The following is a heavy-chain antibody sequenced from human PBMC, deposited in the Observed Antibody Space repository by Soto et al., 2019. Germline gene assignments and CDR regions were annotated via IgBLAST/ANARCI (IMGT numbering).Heavy chain of an antibody. CDR2: IIPIFGTA. CDR1: GGTSSSYA. Sequence: GASVKVSCKASGGTSSSYAISWVRQAPGQGLEWMGGIIPIFGTANYAQKFQGRVTITADESTSTAYMELSSLRSEDTAVYYCARADNSYGYVSYYYYYGMDVWGQGTTVTVSS. J-gene: IGHJ6*02. CDR3: ARADNSYGYVSYYYYYGMDV. D-gene: IGHD5-18*01. V-gene: IGHV1-69*13.